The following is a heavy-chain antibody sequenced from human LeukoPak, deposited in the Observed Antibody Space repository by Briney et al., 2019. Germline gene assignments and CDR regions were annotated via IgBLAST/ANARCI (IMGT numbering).Heavy chain of an antibody. CDR1: GFTFSSYA. CDR2: ISGSGGST. D-gene: IGHD3-9*01. J-gene: IGHJ4*02. CDR3: AKGYNYDILTGYYDY. Sequence: GGSLRLSCAASGFTFSSYAMSWVRQAPGKGLEWVSAISGSGGSTYYADSVKGRFTISRDNSKNTLYLQMNSLRAEDTAVYYCAKGYNYDILTGYYDYWGQGTLVTVSS. V-gene: IGHV3-23*01.